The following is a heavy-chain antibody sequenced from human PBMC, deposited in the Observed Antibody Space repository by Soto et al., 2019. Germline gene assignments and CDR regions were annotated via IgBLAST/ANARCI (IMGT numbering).Heavy chain of an antibody. V-gene: IGHV4-59*01. CDR3: ARGYCSGGSCYSLPNDY. CDR1: GGSISSYY. Sequence: SETLSLTCTVSGGSISSYYWSWIRQPPGKGLEWIGYIYYSGSTNYNPSLKSRVTISVDTSKNQLSLKLSSVTAADTAVYYCARGYCSGGSCYSLPNDYWGQGTLVTVSS. D-gene: IGHD2-15*01. CDR2: IYYSGST. J-gene: IGHJ4*02.